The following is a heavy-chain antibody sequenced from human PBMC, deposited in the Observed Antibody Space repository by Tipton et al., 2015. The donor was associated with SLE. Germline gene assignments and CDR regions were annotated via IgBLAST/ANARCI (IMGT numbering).Heavy chain of an antibody. V-gene: IGHV4-61*09. CDR2: INSRGNT. J-gene: IGHJ5*01. CDR3: ARETGTYYSTWFDS. Sequence: TLSLTCSVSGASMNSCSYSWHWIRQPAGKEFQWLGHINSRGNTYYTPSLRSRVSISVDVSRNQFSLTLNSVTAADTATYSCARETGTYYSTWFDSWGQGTLVTVSS. D-gene: IGHD1-26*01. CDR1: GASMNSCSYS.